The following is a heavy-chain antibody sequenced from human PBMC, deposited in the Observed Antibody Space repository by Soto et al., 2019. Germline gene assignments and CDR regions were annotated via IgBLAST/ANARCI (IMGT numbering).Heavy chain of an antibody. CDR3: AKDSYYGSGSYYNEYAFDI. CDR2: ISWNSGSI. J-gene: IGHJ3*02. V-gene: IGHV3-9*01. Sequence: EVQLVESGGGLVQPGRSLRLSCAASGFTFDDYAMHWVRQAPGKGLEWVSGISWNSGSIGYADSVKGRFTISRDNAKNSLYLQMNSLRAEDTALYYCAKDSYYGSGSYYNEYAFDIWGQGTMVTVSS. D-gene: IGHD3-10*01. CDR1: GFTFDDYA.